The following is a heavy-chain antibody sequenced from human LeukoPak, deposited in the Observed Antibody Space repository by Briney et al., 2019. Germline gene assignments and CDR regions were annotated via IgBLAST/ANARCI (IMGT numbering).Heavy chain of an antibody. V-gene: IGHV3-23*01. CDR1: GFTFSSYA. Sequence: GGSLRLSCAASGFTFSSYAMSWVCQAPGKGLEWVSAISGSGGSTYYADSVKGRFTISRDNSKNTLYLQMNSLRAEDTAVYYCAKDGGFYSNLKYYFDYWGQGALVTVSS. CDR3: AKDGGFYSNLKYYFDY. J-gene: IGHJ4*02. D-gene: IGHD4-11*01. CDR2: ISGSGGST.